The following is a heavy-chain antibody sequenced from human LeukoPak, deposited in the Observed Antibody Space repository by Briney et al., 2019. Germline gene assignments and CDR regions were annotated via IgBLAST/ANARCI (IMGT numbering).Heavy chain of an antibody. CDR3: ARMYYYDSSGDNWFDP. D-gene: IGHD3-22*01. CDR1: GYTFTSYD. CDR2: MNPNSGNT. Sequence: AASVKVSCKASGYTFTSYDINWVRQATGQGLEWVGWMNPNSGNTGYARKFQGRVTVTRNTSISTAYMELSSLTSEDTAVYYCARMYYYDSSGDNWFDPWGQGTLVTVSS. J-gene: IGHJ5*02. V-gene: IGHV1-8*03.